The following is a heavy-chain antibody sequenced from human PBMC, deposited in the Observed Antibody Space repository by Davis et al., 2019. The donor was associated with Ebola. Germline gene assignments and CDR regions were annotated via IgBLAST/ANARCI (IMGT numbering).Heavy chain of an antibody. CDR1: GYSFTSYW. J-gene: IGHJ6*02. V-gene: IGHV5-10-1*01. CDR3: ARHGGVTGYYYYGMDV. Sequence: GESLKISCKGSGYSFTSYWISWVRQMPGKGLEWMGRIDPSDSYTNYSPSFQGHVTISADKSISTAYLQWSSLKAPDTAMYYCARHGGVTGYYYYGMDVWGQGTTVTVSS. D-gene: IGHD3-16*01. CDR2: IDPSDSYT.